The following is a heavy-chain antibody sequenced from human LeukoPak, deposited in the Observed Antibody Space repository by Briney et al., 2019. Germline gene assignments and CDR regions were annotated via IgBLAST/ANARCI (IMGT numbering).Heavy chain of an antibody. Sequence: KPGGSLRLSCAASGFTFSDYYMSWIRQAPGKGLEWVSYISSSGSTIYYADSVKGRFTISRDNSKNTLYLQMNSLRAEDTAVYYCAKAPVVPAARTSLVDYWGQGTLVTVSS. J-gene: IGHJ4*02. CDR2: ISSSGSTI. D-gene: IGHD2-2*01. V-gene: IGHV3-11*04. CDR3: AKAPVVPAARTSLVDY. CDR1: GFTFSDYY.